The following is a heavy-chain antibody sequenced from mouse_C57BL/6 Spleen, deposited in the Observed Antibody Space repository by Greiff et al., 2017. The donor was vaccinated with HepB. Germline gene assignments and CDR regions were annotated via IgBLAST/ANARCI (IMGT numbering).Heavy chain of an antibody. J-gene: IGHJ2*01. CDR3: AREFYYFDY. V-gene: IGHV1-22*01. Sequence: VQLKESGPELVKPGASVKMSCKASGYTFTDYNMHWVKQSHGKSLEWIGYINPNNGGTSYNQKFKGKATLTVNKSSSTAYMELRSLTSEDSAVYYCAREFYYFDYWGQGTTLTVSS. CDR2: INPNNGGT. CDR1: GYTFTDYN.